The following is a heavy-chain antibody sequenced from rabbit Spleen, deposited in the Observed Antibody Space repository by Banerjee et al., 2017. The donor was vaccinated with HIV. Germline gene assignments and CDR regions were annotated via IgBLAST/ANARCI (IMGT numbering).Heavy chain of an antibody. V-gene: IGHV1S45*01. CDR1: GFSFSSSYW. CDR3: ARWPTGVDYLDL. Sequence: QEQLEESGGDLVKPEGSLTLTCTASGFSFSSSYWICWVRQAPGKGLEWIACVYGGSRGDTYYATWAKGRFTISKTSSTTVTLQMTSLTAADTATYFCARWPTGVDYLDLWGPGTLVTVS. CDR2: VYGGSRGDT. D-gene: IGHD7-1*01. J-gene: IGHJ4*01.